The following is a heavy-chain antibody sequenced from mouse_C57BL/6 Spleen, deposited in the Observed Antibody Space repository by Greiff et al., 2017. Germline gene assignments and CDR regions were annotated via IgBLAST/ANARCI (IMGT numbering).Heavy chain of an antibody. J-gene: IGHJ2*01. CDR2: INPGSGGT. V-gene: IGHV1-54*01. CDR1: GYAFTNYL. Sequence: VQLVESGAELVRPGTSVKVSCKASGYAFTNYLIEWVKQRPGQGLEWIGVINPGSGGTNYNEKFKGKATLTADKSSSTAYMQLSSLTSEDSAVYFCARSTTVVGNFDYWGQGTTLTVSS. CDR3: ARSTTVVGNFDY. D-gene: IGHD1-1*01.